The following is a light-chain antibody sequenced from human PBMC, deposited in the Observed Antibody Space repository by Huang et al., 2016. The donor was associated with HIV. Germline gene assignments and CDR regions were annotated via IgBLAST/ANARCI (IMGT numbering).Light chain of an antibody. CDR2: GAS. CDR1: QSNNNY. CDR3: QQYNTWAT. Sequence: DIVMTQSPATQSVSPGERVTLSCRASQSNNNYLAWYQQKPGQAPRLLIYGASTRVTGIPARFSGSGSGTEFTLTISSLQSEDFAIYYCQQYNTWATFGQGTRLEIK. V-gene: IGKV3-15*01. J-gene: IGKJ5*01.